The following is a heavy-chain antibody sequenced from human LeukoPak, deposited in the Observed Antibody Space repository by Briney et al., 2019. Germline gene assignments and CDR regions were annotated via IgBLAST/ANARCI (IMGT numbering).Heavy chain of an antibody. D-gene: IGHD2-2*01. CDR1: GYSISSGSY. J-gene: IGHJ4*02. CDR2: IYHSGST. V-gene: IGHV4-38-2*02. CDR3: ARDLVVISGGPDYFDY. Sequence: SETLSLTCTVSGYSISSGSYWGWIRQPPGKGLEWIGSIYHSGSTYYNPSLKSRVTISVDTSKNQFSLLLNSVTPEDTAVYYCARDLVVISGGPDYFDYWGQGTLVTVSS.